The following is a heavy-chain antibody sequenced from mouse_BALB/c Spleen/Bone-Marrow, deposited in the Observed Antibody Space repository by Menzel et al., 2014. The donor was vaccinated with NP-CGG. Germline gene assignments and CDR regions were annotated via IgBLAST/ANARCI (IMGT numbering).Heavy chain of an antibody. D-gene: IGHD1-1*01. CDR2: IRNKANGYTT. J-gene: IGHJ2*01. V-gene: IGHV7-3*02. CDR1: YFTFTDYY. Sequence: EVNVVESGGGLVQPGGSLILSCATSYFTFTDYYMSWVRQPPGKALEWLGFIRNKANGYTTEYSASVKGRFTISRDNSQSILYLQMNTLRAEDSATYYCARDTYGRDYWGQGTTLTVSS. CDR3: ARDTYGRDY.